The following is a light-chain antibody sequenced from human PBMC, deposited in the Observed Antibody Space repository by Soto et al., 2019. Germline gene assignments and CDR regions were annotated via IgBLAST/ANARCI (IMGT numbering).Light chain of an antibody. Sequence: AIQMTQSPSSLSPSVGDRVTITCRASQDIKNDVAWYQQKPGKAPKLLIYAASSLQSGVPSRFSGSGSGTDFTLTVSSLQPEDFATYYCLQDYNYPYTFGQGTKVEIK. CDR3: LQDYNYPYT. V-gene: IGKV1-6*01. CDR1: QDIKND. J-gene: IGKJ2*01. CDR2: AAS.